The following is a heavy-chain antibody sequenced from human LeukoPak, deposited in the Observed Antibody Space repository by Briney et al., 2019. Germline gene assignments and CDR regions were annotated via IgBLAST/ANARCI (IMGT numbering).Heavy chain of an antibody. CDR2: IYYIGST. CDR1: GGSISSFY. Sequence: SETLSLTCTVSGGSISSFYWSWIRQTPGKGLDWIAYIYYIGSTDYNPSLKSRVTISVDTSKNQFSLKLSSVTAADTAVYYCVREDYGSGSLRYWGQGTLVTVSS. D-gene: IGHD3-10*01. J-gene: IGHJ4*02. CDR3: VREDYGSGSLRY. V-gene: IGHV4-59*12.